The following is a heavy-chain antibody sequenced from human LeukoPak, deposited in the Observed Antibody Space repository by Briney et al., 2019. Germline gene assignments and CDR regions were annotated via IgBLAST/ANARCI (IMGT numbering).Heavy chain of an antibody. CDR3: ARGIAVAGDLIDY. CDR2: INPNSGGT. CDR1: GYTFSGYY. Sequence: GASVKVSCRASGYTFSGYYMHWVRQAPGQGLEWMGWINPNSGGTNYAQKFQGRVTMTRDTSISTAYMELSRLRSDDTAVYYCARGIAVAGDLIDYWGQGTLVTVSS. V-gene: IGHV1-2*02. D-gene: IGHD6-19*01. J-gene: IGHJ4*02.